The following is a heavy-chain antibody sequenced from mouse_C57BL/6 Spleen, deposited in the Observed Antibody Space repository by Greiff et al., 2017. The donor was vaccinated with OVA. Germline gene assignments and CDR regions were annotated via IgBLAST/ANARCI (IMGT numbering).Heavy chain of an antibody. D-gene: IGHD4-1*01. CDR3: ARNWDHWYFDV. J-gene: IGHJ1*03. CDR1: GYTFTSYW. CDR2: IDPSDSET. V-gene: IGHV1-52*01. Sequence: QVQLQQPGAELVRPGSSVKLSCKASGYTFTSYWMHWVKQRPIQGLEWIGNIDPSDSETHYNQKFKDKATLTVDKSSSTAYMQLSSLTSEDSAVYYCARNWDHWYFDVWGTGTTVTVSS.